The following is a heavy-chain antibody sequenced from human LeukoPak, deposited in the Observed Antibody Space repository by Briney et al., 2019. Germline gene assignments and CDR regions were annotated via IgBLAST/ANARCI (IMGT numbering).Heavy chain of an antibody. J-gene: IGHJ4*02. V-gene: IGHV4-59*08. CDR2: ISDIGSI. D-gene: IGHD2/OR15-2a*01. Sequence: SEILSLTCTVSGGSISSYYWSWIRQPPGKGLEWIAYISDIGSINYNPSLKSRVTISLDTSKNQFSLKLSSVTAADTAVYYCAGHHPRNTVDFWGQGTLVTVSS. CDR1: GGSISSYY. CDR3: AGHHPRNTVDF.